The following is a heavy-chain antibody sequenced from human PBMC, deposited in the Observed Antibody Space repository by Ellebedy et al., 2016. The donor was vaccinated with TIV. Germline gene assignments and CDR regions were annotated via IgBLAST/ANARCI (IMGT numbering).Heavy chain of an antibody. Sequence: GESLKISCAASGFIFDDYWMAWVRQAPGKGLEWVANIREDGGDRYYVESVKGRFTISRDDAETAAFLDMNNRRAEDTAIYFCARVGRYPHNWSFDSWGQGTLATVSS. J-gene: IGHJ4*02. D-gene: IGHD5-24*01. CDR2: IREDGGDR. V-gene: IGHV3-7*01. CDR1: GFIFDDYW. CDR3: ARVGRYPHNWSFDS.